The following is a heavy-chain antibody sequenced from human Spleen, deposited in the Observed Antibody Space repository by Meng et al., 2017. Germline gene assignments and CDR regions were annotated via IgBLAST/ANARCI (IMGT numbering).Heavy chain of an antibody. CDR3: ARESIGETEDTFDV. V-gene: IGHV4-38-2*02. D-gene: IGHD6-6*01. CDR1: GSSTSSGYY. Sequence: SETLSLTCTVSGSSTSSGYYWAWIRQAPGEGLEWIGSVFQSGTTDYNPSLKGRVTISVDKSKNQFSLKVNSVTAADMALYYCARESIGETEDTFDVWGQGTTVTVSS. J-gene: IGHJ3*01. CDR2: VFQSGTT.